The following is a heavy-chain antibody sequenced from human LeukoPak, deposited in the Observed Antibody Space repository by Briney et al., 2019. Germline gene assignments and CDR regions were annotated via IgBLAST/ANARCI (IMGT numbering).Heavy chain of an antibody. V-gene: IGHV3-48*03. D-gene: IGHD2-15*01. CDR1: GFTFNNHE. CDR2: IGSSGSAI. J-gene: IGHJ3*02. CDR3: ARGGYCSGGTCYWLNAFDI. Sequence: PGGSLGLSCAASGFTFNNHEMNWVRRAPGKGLEWVSYIGSSGSAIYYADSVKGRFTISRDDGDNSLHLQMNSLRAEDTAVYYCARGGYCSGGTCYWLNAFDIWGQGTVVTVSS.